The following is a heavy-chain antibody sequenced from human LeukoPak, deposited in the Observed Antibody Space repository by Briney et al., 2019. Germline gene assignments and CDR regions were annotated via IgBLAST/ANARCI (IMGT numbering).Heavy chain of an antibody. CDR3: ASGPTLGTTHPYFDY. CDR2: INPSNGGT. J-gene: IGHJ4*02. CDR1: GYTFIGYY. D-gene: IGHD1-1*01. V-gene: IGHV1-2*02. Sequence: GASVKVSCKESGYTFIGYYIHWLRQAPGRGLEWMGWINPSNGGTNYAQRFQGRVAMTRDTSISTAYMEMSRLTFDDTAVYYCASGPTLGTTHPYFDYWGQGTLVTVSS.